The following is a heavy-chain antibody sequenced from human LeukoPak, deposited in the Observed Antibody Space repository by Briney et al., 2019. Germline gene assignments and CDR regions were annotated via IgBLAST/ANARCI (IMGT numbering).Heavy chain of an antibody. V-gene: IGHV4-4*07. J-gene: IGHJ5*02. Sequence: SETLSLTCTVSGGSISSYYWSWIRQPAGKGLEWIGRIYTSGSTNYNPSLKSRVTMSVDTSRNQFSLKLSSVTAADTAVYYCARDLPRWLDYGLNWFDPWGQGTLVTVSS. D-gene: IGHD4-17*01. CDR3: ARDLPRWLDYGLNWFDP. CDR1: GGSISSYY. CDR2: IYTSGST.